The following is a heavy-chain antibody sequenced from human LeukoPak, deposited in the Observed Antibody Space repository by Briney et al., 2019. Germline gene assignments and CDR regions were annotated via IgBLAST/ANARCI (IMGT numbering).Heavy chain of an antibody. J-gene: IGHJ4*02. CDR3: ASDTVAGTG. D-gene: IGHD6-19*01. CDR2: INHSGIT. Sequence: SETLSLTCAVFGGSYSDYYWSWIRQPPGKGLEWIGEINHSGITNYNPSLKSRVTISADTSKNQFSLKLSSVTAADTSAYYCASDTVAGTGWGQGTLVTVSS. V-gene: IGHV4-34*01. CDR1: GGSYSDYY.